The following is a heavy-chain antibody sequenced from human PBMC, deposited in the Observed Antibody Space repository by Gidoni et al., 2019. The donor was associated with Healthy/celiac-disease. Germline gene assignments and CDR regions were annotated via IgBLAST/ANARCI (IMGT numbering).Heavy chain of an antibody. Sequence: QVQLVESVGGVVQPGRSLRLSCAAYGFTFSSYDMHWVRQAPGKGLEWVAVIWYDGINKYYADSVKGRFTISRDNSKNTLYLQMNSLRAEDTAVYYCARGGGGYNGDYWGQGTLVTVSS. CDR1: GFTFSSYD. J-gene: IGHJ4*02. CDR3: ARGGGGYNGDY. CDR2: IWYDGINK. D-gene: IGHD5-12*01. V-gene: IGHV3-33*01.